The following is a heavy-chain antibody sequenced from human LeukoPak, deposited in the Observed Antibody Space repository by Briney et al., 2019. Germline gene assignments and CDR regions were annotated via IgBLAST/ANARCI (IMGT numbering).Heavy chain of an antibody. CDR2: ISSSSSYI. D-gene: IGHD2-15*01. V-gene: IGHV3-21*01. Sequence: GGSLRLSCAASGFTFSSYSMNWVRQAPGKGLEGVSSISSSSSYIYYADSVKGRFTISRDNAKNSLYLQMNSLRAEDTAVYYCARDPFVCSGGSCYPHWGQGTLVTVSS. CDR1: GFTFSSYS. CDR3: ARDPFVCSGGSCYPH. J-gene: IGHJ4*02.